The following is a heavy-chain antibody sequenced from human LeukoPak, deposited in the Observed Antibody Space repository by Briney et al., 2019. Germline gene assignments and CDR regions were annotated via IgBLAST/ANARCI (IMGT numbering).Heavy chain of an antibody. Sequence: PGGSLRLSCAASGFTFSNYGMHWVRQAPGKGLEWVAFILYDGSNKYYADSVKGRFTISRDNSKNTLYLQMNSLRAEDTAVYYCAKHDPAFDYWGQGTLVTVSS. V-gene: IGHV3-30*02. J-gene: IGHJ4*02. CDR2: ILYDGSNK. CDR3: AKHDPAFDY. CDR1: GFTFSNYG.